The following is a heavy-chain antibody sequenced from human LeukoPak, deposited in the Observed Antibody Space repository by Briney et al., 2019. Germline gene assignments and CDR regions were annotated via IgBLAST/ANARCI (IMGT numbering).Heavy chain of an antibody. D-gene: IGHD6-13*01. Sequence: ASVKVFCKASGYTFTSYGISWVRQAPGQGLEWMGWISAYNGNTNYSQKLQGRVTMTTDTSTSTAYMELRSLRSDDTAVYYCARTQIWEAAAAPYFDYWGQGTLVTVSS. V-gene: IGHV1-18*01. CDR1: GYTFTSYG. J-gene: IGHJ4*02. CDR3: ARTQIWEAAAAPYFDY. CDR2: ISAYNGNT.